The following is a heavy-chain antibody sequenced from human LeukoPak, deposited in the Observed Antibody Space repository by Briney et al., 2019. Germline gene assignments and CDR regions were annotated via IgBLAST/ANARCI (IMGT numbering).Heavy chain of an antibody. D-gene: IGHD5-24*01. V-gene: IGHV3-11*01. CDR1: GFTFSDYY. J-gene: IGHJ4*02. Sequence: KPGGSLRLSCAASGFTFSDYYMIWIRQAPGKGLEWVSYINKRGDTMYYADSVKGRFTISRDNAQSSLFLQMNSLRAEDTAVYYCARDSGWLQVMYWGQGTLVTVSS. CDR3: ARDSGWLQVMY. CDR2: INKRGDTM.